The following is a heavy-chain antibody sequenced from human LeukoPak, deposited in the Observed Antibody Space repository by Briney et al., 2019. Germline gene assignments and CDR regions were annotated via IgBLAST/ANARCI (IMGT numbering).Heavy chain of an antibody. V-gene: IGHV3-7*01. D-gene: IGHD3-22*01. Sequence: GGSLRLSCAASGFTFSSYAMSWVRQAPGKGLEWVANIKQDGSEKYYVDSVKGRFTTSRDNAKNSLYLQMNSLRAEDTAVYYCVRHGSGYWDYYYGMDVWGQGTTVTVSS. CDR3: VRHGSGYWDYYYGMDV. CDR2: IKQDGSEK. J-gene: IGHJ6*02. CDR1: GFTFSSYA.